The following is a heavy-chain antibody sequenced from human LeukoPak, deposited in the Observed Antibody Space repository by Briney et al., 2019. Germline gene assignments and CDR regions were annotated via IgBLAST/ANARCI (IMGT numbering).Heavy chain of an antibody. V-gene: IGHV3-30*18. CDR1: GFTFSSDG. Sequence: PGGSLRLSCAASGFTFSSDGMHWVSQAPGKGLEWVAVISYDGSNKYYADSVKGRFTISRDNSKNTLYLQMNSLRAEDTAVYYCAKLTDSGYDIFDYGGQGTLVTVSA. J-gene: IGHJ4*02. CDR2: ISYDGSNK. CDR3: AKLTDSGYDIFDY. D-gene: IGHD5-12*01.